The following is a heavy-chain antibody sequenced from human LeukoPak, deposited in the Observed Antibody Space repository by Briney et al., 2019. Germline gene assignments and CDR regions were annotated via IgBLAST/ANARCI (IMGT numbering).Heavy chain of an antibody. Sequence: GGSLRLSCEASGFTFDDYGMGWVRQAPGKGLEWVSGINWNGGSTDYADSVKGRFTISRDNAKNSLYLQMNSLRAEDTALYYCAKARFPGIAVAGTDYWGQGTLVTVSS. D-gene: IGHD6-19*01. V-gene: IGHV3-20*04. J-gene: IGHJ4*02. CDR3: AKARFPGIAVAGTDY. CDR1: GFTFDDYG. CDR2: INWNGGST.